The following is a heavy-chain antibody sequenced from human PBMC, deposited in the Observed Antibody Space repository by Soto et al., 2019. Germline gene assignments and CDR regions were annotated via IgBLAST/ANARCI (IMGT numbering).Heavy chain of an antibody. CDR2: INPNSSGT. Sequence: ASVKVSCNASGYSLRANYIYWVRQAPGRGLEWMGWINPNSSGTVYAQNFQGRVLMTRDTSLTTVYMQRSRLTSDETPIYFCARDLIVAGPYNYGMDVWGQGTTVTVSS. J-gene: IGHJ6*02. D-gene: IGHD5-12*01. CDR1: GYSLRANY. CDR3: ARDLIVAGPYNYGMDV. V-gene: IGHV1-2*02.